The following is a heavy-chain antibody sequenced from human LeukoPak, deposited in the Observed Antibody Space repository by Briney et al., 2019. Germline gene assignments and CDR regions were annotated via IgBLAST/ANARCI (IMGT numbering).Heavy chain of an antibody. CDR1: GDSVSSNSAA. D-gene: IGHD1-26*01. V-gene: IGHV6-1*01. J-gene: IGHJ3*02. CDR2: TYYRSKWYN. CDR3: ARSVGDIDI. Sequence: TSQILSLTCAISGDSVSSNSAAWNWIRQSPSRGLEWLGRTYYRSKWYNDYARSLKSRIIINPDTSKNQFSLQLNSVTPEDAAVYYCARSVGDIDIWGQGTMVTVSS.